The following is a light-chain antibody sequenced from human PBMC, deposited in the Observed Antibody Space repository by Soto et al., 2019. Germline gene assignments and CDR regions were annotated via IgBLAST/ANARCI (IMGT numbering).Light chain of an antibody. J-gene: IGKJ2*01. CDR1: QAITNY. V-gene: IGKV1-33*01. CDR3: QQYDILPYT. CDR2: GAS. Sequence: DIQMTQSPFSLSASVGDRVNITCQASQAITNYLNWYQQKPGRAPKLLIYGASDLETGVPSRFSGSGSGTDFTFTISSLQPEDTATYYCQQYDILPYTFGQGTKLEIK.